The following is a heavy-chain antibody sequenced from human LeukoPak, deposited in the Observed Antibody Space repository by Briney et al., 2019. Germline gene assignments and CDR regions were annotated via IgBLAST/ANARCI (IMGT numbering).Heavy chain of an antibody. V-gene: IGHV1-8*01. CDR3: ARGLGTYDSSELTWPMISF. CDR2: MNPNSGDT. J-gene: IGHJ4*02. Sequence: ASVKVSCKASGYTSTSYEINWVRQATGQGLEWMGWMNPNSGDTAFAQKFQGRITMTRSTSISTAYMELSSLTSEDTAVYYCARGLGTYDSSELTWPMISFWGQGALVTVSS. D-gene: IGHD3-22*01. CDR1: GYTSTSYE.